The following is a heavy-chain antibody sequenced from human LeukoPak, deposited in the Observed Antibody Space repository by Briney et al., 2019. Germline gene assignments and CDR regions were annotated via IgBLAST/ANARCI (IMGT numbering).Heavy chain of an antibody. CDR2: INPNSGGT. J-gene: IGHJ4*02. Sequence: ASVKVSCKASGYTFTGYYMHWVRQAPGQGLEWMGWINPNSGGTNYAQKFQGRVTMTRDTSISTAYMELSRLRSDDTAVYYCARPLRNYDLTATRTGGYWGQGTLVTVSS. CDR3: ARPLRNYDLTATRTGGY. D-gene: IGHD3-3*01. CDR1: GYTFTGYY. V-gene: IGHV1-2*02.